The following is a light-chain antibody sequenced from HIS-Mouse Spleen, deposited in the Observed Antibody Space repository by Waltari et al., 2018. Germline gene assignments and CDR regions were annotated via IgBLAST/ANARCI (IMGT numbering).Light chain of an antibody. CDR3: QTWGTGM. CDR2: LNSDGSH. CDR1: SWHSRYA. J-gene: IGLJ3*02. V-gene: IGLV4-69*01. Sequence: QLVLTQSPSASASLGASVKLTCTLSSWHSRYAIAWHQQQPEKGPRYLMKLNSDGSHSKGDGIPDRFSGSSSGAERYLTISSLQSEDEADYYCQTWGTGMFGGGTKLTVL.